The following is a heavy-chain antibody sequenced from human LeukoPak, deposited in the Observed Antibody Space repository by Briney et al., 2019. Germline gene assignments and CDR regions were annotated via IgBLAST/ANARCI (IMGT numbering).Heavy chain of an antibody. CDR1: GFTFSHYA. Sequence: PGGSLRLSCAASGFTFSHYAMHWVRQAPGKGLEWVAVMWVWNDGSNEYYADSVKGRFTIARDNSKNKLYLQMVSLRAEDTADYYCARDRFPHDDAHYGMDVWGQGTTVTVSS. V-gene: IGHV3-33*01. CDR3: ARDRFPHDDAHYGMDV. CDR2: MWVWNDGSNE. J-gene: IGHJ6*02. D-gene: IGHD3-16*01.